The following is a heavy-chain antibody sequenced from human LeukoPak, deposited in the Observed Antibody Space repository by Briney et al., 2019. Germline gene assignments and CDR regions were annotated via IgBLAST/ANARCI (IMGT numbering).Heavy chain of an antibody. D-gene: IGHD1-26*01. CDR3: AKDGGSYSVYYFDY. V-gene: IGHV3-23*01. Sequence: GGTLRLSCAASGFTFSNYGLSWVRQAPGKGLEWVSGITGSGGSTYYADSVKGRFTISRDNSKNTLYLQMNSLRAEDTAVYYCAKDGGSYSVYYFDYWGQGTLVTVSS. CDR1: GFTFSNYG. CDR2: ITGSGGST. J-gene: IGHJ4*02.